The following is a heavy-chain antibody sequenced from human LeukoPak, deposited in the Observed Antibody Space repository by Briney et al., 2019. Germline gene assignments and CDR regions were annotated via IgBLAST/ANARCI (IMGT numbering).Heavy chain of an antibody. J-gene: IGHJ3*02. CDR3: AAPDSNDRDAFDI. V-gene: IGHV3-23*01. D-gene: IGHD3-22*01. Sequence: GGSLRLSCAASGFTFSSYGMRWVRQAPGKGLEWVSAISGSGGSTYYADSVKGRFTISRDNSKNTLYLQMHSLRSEDTAVYYCAAPDSNDRDAFDIWGQGTMVTVSS. CDR2: ISGSGGST. CDR1: GFTFSSYG.